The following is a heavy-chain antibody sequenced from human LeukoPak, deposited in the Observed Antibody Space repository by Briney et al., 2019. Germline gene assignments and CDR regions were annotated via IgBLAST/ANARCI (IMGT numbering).Heavy chain of an antibody. CDR3: ARPGYWGDV. Sequence: GESLKISCKASRNIFSNSWITWVRPMPGKGLEWMGRIKPSDSEIIYGPSFQGHVTISADKSISTVYLQWNSLKASDTAVYYCARPGYWGDVWGQGTTVTVSS. D-gene: IGHD7-27*01. CDR1: RNIFSNSW. V-gene: IGHV5-10-1*01. CDR2: IKPSDSEI. J-gene: IGHJ6*02.